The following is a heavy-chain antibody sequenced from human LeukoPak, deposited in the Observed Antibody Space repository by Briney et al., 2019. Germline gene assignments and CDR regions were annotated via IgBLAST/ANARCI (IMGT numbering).Heavy chain of an antibody. D-gene: IGHD5-12*01. Sequence: GGSLRLSCADSGFTFSSNNMNWVRQAPGKGLEWVSFISGSGDIIYYADSVKGRFTISRDNAKNSLYLQMNSLRGEDTAVYYCARGAGSSWFYRWGQGTLVTVSS. CDR3: ARGAGSSWFYR. CDR1: GFTFSSNN. CDR2: ISGSGDII. V-gene: IGHV3-48*01. J-gene: IGHJ5*02.